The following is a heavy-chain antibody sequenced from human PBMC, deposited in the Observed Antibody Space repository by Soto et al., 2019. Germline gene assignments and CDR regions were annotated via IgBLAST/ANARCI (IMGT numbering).Heavy chain of an antibody. CDR2: IYYSGST. CDR3: ATQEVGGSYVYTFDP. Sequence: QLHLRESGPGLVKPWETLSLTCTVSGGSITSSSYYWGWIRQPPGKGLEWIGSIYYSGSTYYNPSLKRRVTISVDTSKNQFSLKLSSVTAADTAVYYCATQEVGGSYVYTFDPWGQGTLVTVSS. CDR1: GGSITSSSYY. D-gene: IGHD1-26*01. J-gene: IGHJ5*02. V-gene: IGHV4-39*01.